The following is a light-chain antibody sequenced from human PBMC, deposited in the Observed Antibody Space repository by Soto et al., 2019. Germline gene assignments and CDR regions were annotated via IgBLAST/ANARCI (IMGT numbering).Light chain of an antibody. J-gene: IGLJ2*01. CDR2: DVN. CDR3: NSFADGAHVV. V-gene: IGLV2-8*01. Sequence: QSALAQPPSASGSPGQSVTISCTGTSSDIGAYNYVSWYQQYPGKAPKLIIYDVNQRPSGVPDRFSGSKSGNTASLTVSGLQAEDEAVYYCNSFADGAHVVFGGRTKVTVL. CDR1: SSDIGAYNY.